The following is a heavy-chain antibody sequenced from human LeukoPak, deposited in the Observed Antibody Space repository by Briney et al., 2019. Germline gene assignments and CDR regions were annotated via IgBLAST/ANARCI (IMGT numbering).Heavy chain of an antibody. V-gene: IGHV3-30*04. CDR2: ISYDGSNK. D-gene: IGHD6-13*01. CDR1: GFTFSSYA. J-gene: IGHJ4*02. Sequence: PGGSLRLSCAASGFTFSSYAMHWVRQAPGKGLEWVAVISYDGSNKYYADSVKGRFTISRDNSKNTLYLQMNSLRAEDTAVYYCARGGSSSWYRGGFDYWGQGTLVTVSS. CDR3: ARGGSSSWYRGGFDY.